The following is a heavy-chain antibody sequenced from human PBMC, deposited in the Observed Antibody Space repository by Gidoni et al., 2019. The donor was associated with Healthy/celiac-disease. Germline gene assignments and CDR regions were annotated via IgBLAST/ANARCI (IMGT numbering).Heavy chain of an antibody. D-gene: IGHD3-10*01. Sequence: QVQLQESGPGLVKPSETLSLTCTVSGGSVSSGSYYWSWIRQPPGKGLEGIGYIYYIGSTNYNPSLKSRVTISVDTSKNQFSLKLSSVTAADTAVYYCASDDGDYFDYWGQGTLVTVSS. CDR3: ASDDGDYFDY. CDR2: IYYIGST. J-gene: IGHJ4*02. V-gene: IGHV4-61*01. CDR1: GGSVSSGSYY.